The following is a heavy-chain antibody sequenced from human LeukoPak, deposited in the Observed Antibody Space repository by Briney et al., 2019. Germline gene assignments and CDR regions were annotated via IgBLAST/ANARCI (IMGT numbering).Heavy chain of an antibody. CDR2: ISGYNGNT. Sequence: ASVKVSCKTSGYTFTSNGISWVRQAPGQGLEWMGWISGYNGNTNYVQNLQGRVTMTTDTSTSTAYMELRSLRSDDTAVYYCARERRYCSGGSCYTPSGGMDVRGQGTTVTVSS. D-gene: IGHD2-15*01. J-gene: IGHJ6*02. CDR3: ARERRYCSGGSCYTPSGGMDV. CDR1: GYTFTSNG. V-gene: IGHV1-18*01.